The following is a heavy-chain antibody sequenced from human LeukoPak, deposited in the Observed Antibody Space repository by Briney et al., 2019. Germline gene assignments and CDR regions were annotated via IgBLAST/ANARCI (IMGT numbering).Heavy chain of an antibody. D-gene: IGHD3-22*01. J-gene: IGHJ4*02. V-gene: IGHV1-18*01. CDR2: ISAYNGNT. Sequence: ASVKVSCKASGYTVTSYGISWVRQAPGQGLEWMGWISAYNGNTNYAQKLQGRVTMTTDTSTSTAYMELRSLRSDDTAVYYCARGFPPRRQYDSSGYYSYYFDYWGQGTLVTVSS. CDR3: ARGFPPRRQYDSSGYYSYYFDY. CDR1: GYTVTSYG.